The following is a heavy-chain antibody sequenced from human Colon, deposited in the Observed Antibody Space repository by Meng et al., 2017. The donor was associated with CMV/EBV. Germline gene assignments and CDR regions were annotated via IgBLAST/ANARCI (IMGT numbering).Heavy chain of an antibody. CDR2: IYDSGST. D-gene: IGHD2-15*01. CDR3: AREGRRGTSLPPYFHYYGVDV. CDR1: GGSMSRYY. V-gene: IGHV4-59*01. J-gene: IGHJ6*02. Sequence: SETLSLTCTVSGGSMSRYYWTWIRQPPGKGLEWIGFIYDSGSTNYNPSLKSRVTISLDSSKNQFSLKLNSVTAADTAVYYCAREGRRGTSLPPYFHYYGVDVWGQGTTVTVSS.